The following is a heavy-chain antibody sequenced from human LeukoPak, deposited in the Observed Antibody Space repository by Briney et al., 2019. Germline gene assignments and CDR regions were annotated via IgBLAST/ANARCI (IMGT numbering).Heavy chain of an antibody. Sequence: GGSLRLSCVASGFTFGKYWTSWVRRAPGKGLEWVASIKLDGSEKNYVDSVKGRFTISRDNTKNSLYLQMNSLRAEDTAVYYCARRPAIFMDGVYYYSMDVWGQGTTVTVSS. CDR2: IKLDGSEK. CDR1: GFTFGKYW. J-gene: IGHJ6*02. D-gene: IGHD2-2*01. CDR3: ARRPAIFMDGVYYYSMDV. V-gene: IGHV3-7*03.